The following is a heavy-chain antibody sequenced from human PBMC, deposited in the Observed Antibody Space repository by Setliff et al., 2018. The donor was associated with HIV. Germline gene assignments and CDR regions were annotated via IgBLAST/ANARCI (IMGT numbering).Heavy chain of an antibody. D-gene: IGHD3-10*01. V-gene: IGHV4-31*03. CDR3: ARTMLRGVLALDS. Sequence: LSLTCTVSGGSISTGGFYWTWIRHHPGKGLEWLGYIYYSGTTYYNPSLKSRLSFSLDTSKMQFSLKLGSVTAADTAVYYCARTMLRGVLALDSWGQGTVVTV. CDR2: IYYSGTT. CDR1: GGSISTGGFY. J-gene: IGHJ4*02.